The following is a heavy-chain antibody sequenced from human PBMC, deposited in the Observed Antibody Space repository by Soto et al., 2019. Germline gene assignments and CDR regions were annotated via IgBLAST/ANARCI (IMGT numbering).Heavy chain of an antibody. J-gene: IGHJ4*02. D-gene: IGHD1-26*01. CDR2: ISGSGGST. V-gene: IGHV3-23*01. Sequence: EVQLLESGGGLVQPGGSLRLSCAASGFTFSSYAMSWVRQAPGKGLEWVSAISGSGGSTYYADSVKGRFTISRDNSKNTLYLQMNSLRAEDRAVYYCAKDKEGAPGYFDYWGQGTLVTVSS. CDR3: AKDKEGAPGYFDY. CDR1: GFTFSSYA.